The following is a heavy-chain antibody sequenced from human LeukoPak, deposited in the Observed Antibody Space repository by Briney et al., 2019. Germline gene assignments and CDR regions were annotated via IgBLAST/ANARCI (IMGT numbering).Heavy chain of an antibody. CDR2: IYTSGST. V-gene: IGHV4-61*02. Sequence: PSETLSLTCTVSGDSISSGSFYWSWIRQPAGKSLEWIGRIYTSGSTNYNPSLKSRVTITVDTSKNQFSLKLSSVTAADTAVYYCARSAVTTGFPYYYYYYYMDVWGKGTTVTISS. J-gene: IGHJ6*03. D-gene: IGHD4-17*01. CDR1: GDSISSGSFY. CDR3: ARSAVTTGFPYYYYYYYMDV.